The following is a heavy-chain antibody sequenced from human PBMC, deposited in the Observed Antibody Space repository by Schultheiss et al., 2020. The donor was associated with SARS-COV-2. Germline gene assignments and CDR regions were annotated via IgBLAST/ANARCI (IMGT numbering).Heavy chain of an antibody. V-gene: IGHV3-48*02. CDR2: ISSSSSTI. Sequence: GGSLRLSCAASGFTFSSYSMNWVRQAPGKGLEWVSYISSSSSTIYYADSVKGRFTISRDNAKNSLYLQMNSLRDEDTAVYYCAKDVTMVRGVIYYYYGMDVLCQGTTVTVSS. J-gene: IGHJ6*02. CDR3: AKDVTMVRGVIYYYYGMDV. CDR1: GFTFSSYS. D-gene: IGHD3-10*01.